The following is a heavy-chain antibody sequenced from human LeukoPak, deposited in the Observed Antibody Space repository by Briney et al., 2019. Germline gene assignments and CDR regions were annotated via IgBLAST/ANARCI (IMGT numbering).Heavy chain of an antibody. V-gene: IGHV3-48*02. CDR1: GFTFSSYG. J-gene: IGHJ2*01. Sequence: GGSLRLSCAVSGFTFSSYGMNWVRQAPGKGLEWVSYISSSSDTIYYADSVKGRFTISRDNAKNSLYLQMNSLGDEDTAVYYCARDRLAPYWYFDLWGRGTLVTVSS. D-gene: IGHD6-19*01. CDR3: ARDRLAPYWYFDL. CDR2: ISSSSDTI.